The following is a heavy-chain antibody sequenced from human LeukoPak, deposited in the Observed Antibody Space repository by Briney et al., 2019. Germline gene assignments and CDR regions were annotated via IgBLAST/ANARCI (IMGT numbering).Heavy chain of an antibody. J-gene: IGHJ4*02. CDR3: ARDYGYGVTVMISDDY. CDR2: ISGYNGNT. CDR1: GYTFNRYG. D-gene: IGHD5-12*01. V-gene: IGHV1-18*01. Sequence: ASVKVSCKASGYTFNRYGITWVRQAPGQGLEWMGWISGYNGNTNYAQKLQGRVTMTTDTSTSTAYKELRSLRSDDTAMYYCARDYGYGVTVMISDDYWGQGTLVTVSS.